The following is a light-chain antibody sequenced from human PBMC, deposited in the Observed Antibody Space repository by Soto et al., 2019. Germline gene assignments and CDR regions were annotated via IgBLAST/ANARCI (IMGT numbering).Light chain of an antibody. CDR2: DVS. CDR3: CSYAGSYNYV. J-gene: IGLJ1*01. CDR1: SSDVGVYNY. V-gene: IGLV2-11*01. Sequence: QSALAQPRSVSGSPGQSVTISCTGTSSDVGVYNYVSWYQQYPGKAPKIMIYDVSKRPSGVPDRFSGSKSDNTASLTISGLQAEDEADYYCCSYAGSYNYVFGTGTKVTVL.